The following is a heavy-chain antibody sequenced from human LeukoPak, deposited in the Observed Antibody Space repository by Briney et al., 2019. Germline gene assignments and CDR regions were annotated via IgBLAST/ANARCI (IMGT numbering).Heavy chain of an antibody. V-gene: IGHV3-7*03. J-gene: IGHJ3*02. Sequence: GGSLRLSCAASGFTFSRYWMTWVRQAPGKGLEWVANIKEDGSKKNYVDSVKGRFTISRDNSKNTLYLQMNSLRAEDTAVYYCAKYTTTVKDAFDIWGQGTMVTVSS. CDR3: AKYTTTVKDAFDI. CDR1: GFTFSRYW. CDR2: IKEDGSKK. D-gene: IGHD4-17*01.